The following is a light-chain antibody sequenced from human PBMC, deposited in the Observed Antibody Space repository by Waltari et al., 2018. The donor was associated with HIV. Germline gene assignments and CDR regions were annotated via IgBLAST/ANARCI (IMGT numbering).Light chain of an antibody. CDR1: NSNIGAGFA. CDR3: QSYDSSLSGLWV. CDR2: GDT. V-gene: IGLV1-40*01. J-gene: IGLJ3*02. Sequence: SVLTQPPSVSGAPGQWVSISCTGNNSNIGAGFAVHWYRHPQGTAPKLVIYGDTIRPSGVPDRLSGSRSGNSVTLDITGLRAEDEGDYFCQSYDSSLSGLWVFGAGTRLTVL.